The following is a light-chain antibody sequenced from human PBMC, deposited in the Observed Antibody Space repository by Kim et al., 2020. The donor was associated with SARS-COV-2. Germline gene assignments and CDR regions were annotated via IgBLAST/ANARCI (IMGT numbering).Light chain of an antibody. V-gene: IGLV1-40*01. CDR1: SSTIGAGYD. J-gene: IGLJ2*01. CDR3: QSYDSSLSGVV. CDR2: GNS. Sequence: FTTSCTATSSTIGAGYDVHWYQQLPGTAPNLLIYGNSNRPSGVPDRFSGSKSGTSASLAITGLQAEDEADYYCQSYDSSLSGVVFGGGTQLTVL.